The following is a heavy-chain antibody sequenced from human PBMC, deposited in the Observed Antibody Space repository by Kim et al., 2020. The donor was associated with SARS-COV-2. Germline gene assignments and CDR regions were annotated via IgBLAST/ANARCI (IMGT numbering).Heavy chain of an antibody. Sequence: SETLSLTCTVSGGSISSYYWSWIRQPPGKGLEWIGYIYYSGSTNYNPSLKSRVTISVDTSKNQFSLKLSSVTAADTAVYYCARHSGYGPRYYFDYWGQGTLVTVSS. J-gene: IGHJ4*02. CDR3: ARHSGYGPRYYFDY. CDR1: GGSISSYY. CDR2: IYYSGST. D-gene: IGHD5-12*01. V-gene: IGHV4-59*08.